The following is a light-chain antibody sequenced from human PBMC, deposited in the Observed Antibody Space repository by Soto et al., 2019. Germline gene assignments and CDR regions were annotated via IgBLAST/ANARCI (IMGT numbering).Light chain of an antibody. CDR2: AAI. V-gene: IGKV1-39*01. Sequence: DIHMTQSPSSLSASVGDRITITCRASQSISTYLNWYQQKPGKAPKLLIFAAISLQSGVPSRFSGSGSGTDFTLTISSLQPEDFATYYCQQNYSPPPITFGRGTRLEIK. J-gene: IGKJ5*01. CDR1: QSISTY. CDR3: QQNYSPPPIT.